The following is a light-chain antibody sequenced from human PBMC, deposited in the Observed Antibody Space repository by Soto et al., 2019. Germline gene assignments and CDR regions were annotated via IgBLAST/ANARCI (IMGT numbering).Light chain of an antibody. J-gene: IGKJ2*01. CDR3: QLYGASPKYT. V-gene: IGKV3-20*01. CDR1: QSVSSSS. CDR2: GAC. Sequence: EIVLTQSPGTLSLSPGQRATLSCMASQSVSSSSLAWYQQRPGQAPRLLIYGACRRATGIPDRFSGSGSWTDFSRTISRLEPEDFAVYYCQLYGASPKYTFGQGTKLEIK.